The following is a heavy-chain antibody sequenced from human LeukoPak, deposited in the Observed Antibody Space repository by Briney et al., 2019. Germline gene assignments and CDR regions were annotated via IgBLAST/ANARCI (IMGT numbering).Heavy chain of an antibody. CDR3: AKDRRGLVDY. V-gene: IGHV1-69*06. CDR1: GGTFTSYA. J-gene: IGHJ4*02. Sequence: GASMKVSCKAPGGTFTSYAITWVRQAPGQGLEWMGGIIPIIDTVIYAQKFQGRVTLTADKSTSTVYMELSSLRAEDTAVYYCAKDRRGLVDYWGQGTLVTVSS. D-gene: IGHD3-16*01. CDR2: IIPIIDTV.